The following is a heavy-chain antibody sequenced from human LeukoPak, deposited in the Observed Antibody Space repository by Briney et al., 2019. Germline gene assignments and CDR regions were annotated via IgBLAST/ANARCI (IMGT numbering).Heavy chain of an antibody. D-gene: IGHD3-22*01. CDR3: ARETDQNYYDSSGYYTYFDY. Sequence: SETLSLTCTVSGGSISSYYWSWIRQHPGKGLEWIGYIYYSGSTYYNPSLKSRVTISVDTSKNQFSLKLSSVTAADTAVYYCARETDQNYYDSSGYYTYFDYWGQGTLVTVSS. V-gene: IGHV4-59*06. CDR1: GGSISSYY. J-gene: IGHJ4*02. CDR2: IYYSGST.